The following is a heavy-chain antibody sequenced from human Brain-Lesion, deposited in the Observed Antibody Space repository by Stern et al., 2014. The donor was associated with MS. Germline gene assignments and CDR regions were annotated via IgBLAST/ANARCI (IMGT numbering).Heavy chain of an antibody. CDR3: ARHDSVPRPSQLYSARDRGPGYFDY. CDR1: GGSISSSTYY. CDR2: IYYSGFT. Sequence: VQLVESGPGLVKPSETLSLTCTVSGGSISSSTYYWAWIRQPPGKGLEWIGDIYYSGFTSYNPSLKGRVTISVDMSKNQFSLKLSSVTAADTAIYYCARHDSVPRPSQLYSARDRGPGYFDYWGQGTLVTVSS. D-gene: IGHD1-26*01. J-gene: IGHJ4*02. V-gene: IGHV4-39*01.